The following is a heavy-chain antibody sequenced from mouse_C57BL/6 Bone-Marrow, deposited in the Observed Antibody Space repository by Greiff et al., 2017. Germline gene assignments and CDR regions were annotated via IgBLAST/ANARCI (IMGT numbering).Heavy chain of an antibody. Sequence: VKLQQPGAELVMPGASVKLSCKASGYTFTTYSIQWMKQNHGQGLEWIGDFHPYNNDTNYNQKFKGKATLTVEKSSNTVYMELSRLTSEDSAVYYCARSSACYYFFDYWDRGTPPTVS. CDR1: GYTFTTYS. J-gene: IGHJ2*01. V-gene: IGHV1-47*01. CDR3: ARSSACYYFFDY. CDR2: FHPYNNDT. D-gene: IGHD6-1*01.